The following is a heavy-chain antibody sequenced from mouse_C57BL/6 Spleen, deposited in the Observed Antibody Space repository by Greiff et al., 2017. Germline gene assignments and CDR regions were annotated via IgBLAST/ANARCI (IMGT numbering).Heavy chain of an antibody. V-gene: IGHV1-61*01. Sequence: QVQLQQPGAELVRPGSSVKLSCKASGYTFTSYWMDWVKQRPGQGLEWIGNIYPSDSETHYNQKFKDKATLTVDKSSSTAYMQLSSLTSEDSAVYYCARGTVSPWFAYWGQGTLVIVSA. CDR3: ARGTVSPWFAY. J-gene: IGHJ3*01. CDR2: IYPSDSET. D-gene: IGHD1-1*01. CDR1: GYTFTSYW.